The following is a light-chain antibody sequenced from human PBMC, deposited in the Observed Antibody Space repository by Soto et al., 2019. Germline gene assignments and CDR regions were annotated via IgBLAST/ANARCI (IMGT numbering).Light chain of an antibody. Sequence: EIFLTPSPATLSLSTDAIATFSCRASQSVMRYLAWYQQKPGQAPRLLIYDASNRATGIPARFSGSGSGTDFILIISSLEPEDFAVYYCQHRFNWPWTFGQGTKVDNK. V-gene: IGKV3-11*01. J-gene: IGKJ1*01. CDR2: DAS. CDR3: QHRFNWPWT. CDR1: QSVMRY.